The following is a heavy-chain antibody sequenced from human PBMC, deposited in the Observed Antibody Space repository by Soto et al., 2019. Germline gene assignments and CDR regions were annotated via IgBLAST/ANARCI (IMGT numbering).Heavy chain of an antibody. Sequence: ASVKVSCKASGYTFISYGMHWVRQAPGQRLEWMGWINAGNGNTKYSQKFQGRVTITRDTSASTAYMELSSLRSEDTAVYYCARVVEGGYYDSSGYYKYGMDVWG. D-gene: IGHD3-22*01. CDR3: ARVVEGGYYDSSGYYKYGMDV. CDR2: INAGNGNT. J-gene: IGHJ6*02. CDR1: GYTFISYG. V-gene: IGHV1-3*01.